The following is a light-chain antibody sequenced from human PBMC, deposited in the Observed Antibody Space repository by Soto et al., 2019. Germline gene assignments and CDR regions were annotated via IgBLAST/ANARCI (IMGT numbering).Light chain of an antibody. J-gene: IGLJ2*01. V-gene: IGLV2-14*01. CDR3: SSDTSSSTSVV. CDR2: DVS. CDR1: SSDDGGYNY. Sequence: QSVLTQPASVSGSPGQSITISCTGTSSDDGGYNYVSWYQQHPGKAPKLMIYDVSKRPSGVSNRFSGFKSGNTASLTISGLQAEDEADYYCSSDTSSSTSVVFGGGTKLTVL.